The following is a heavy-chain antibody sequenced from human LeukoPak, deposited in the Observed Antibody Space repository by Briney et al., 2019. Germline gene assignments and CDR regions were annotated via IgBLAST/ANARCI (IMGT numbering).Heavy chain of an antibody. J-gene: IGHJ4*02. D-gene: IGHD2-15*01. CDR1: GGSLRDHY. CDR3: ARPYCSRGSCYRDFDY. V-gene: IGHV4-34*01. CDR2: INDGGST. Sequence: SETLSLTCAVSGGSLRDHYWSWIRQVPGKGLEWIGEINDGGSTNYNPSLEGRVTLSVDPSKNQFSLKMRSVTAADTSVYYCARPYCSRGSCYRDFDYWGQGPRSPSPQ.